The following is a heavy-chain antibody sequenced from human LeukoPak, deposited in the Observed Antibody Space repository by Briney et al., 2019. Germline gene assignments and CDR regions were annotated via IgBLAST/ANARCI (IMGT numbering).Heavy chain of an antibody. Sequence: GGSLRLSCAASGFTFSSYWMSWVRQAPGKGLEWVANIKQDGSEKYYVDSVKGRFTISRDNAKNSLYLQMSSLRAEDTAVYYCARGLRYFDWLLNHDAFDIWGQGTMVTVSS. CDR3: ARGLRYFDWLLNHDAFDI. CDR2: IKQDGSEK. CDR1: GFTFSSYW. V-gene: IGHV3-7*01. D-gene: IGHD3-9*01. J-gene: IGHJ3*02.